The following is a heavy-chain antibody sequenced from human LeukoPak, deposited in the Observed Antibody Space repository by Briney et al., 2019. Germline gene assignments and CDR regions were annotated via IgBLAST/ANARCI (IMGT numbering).Heavy chain of an antibody. Sequence: SETLSLTCTVPGGSISSYYWSWIRQPPGKGLEWIGYIYYSGSTNYNPSLKSRVTISVDTSKNQFSLKLSSVTAADTAVYYCARGLYYYMDVWGKGTTVTVSS. CDR2: IYYSGST. V-gene: IGHV4-59*01. CDR3: ARGLYYYMDV. D-gene: IGHD5-12*01. J-gene: IGHJ6*03. CDR1: GGSISSYY.